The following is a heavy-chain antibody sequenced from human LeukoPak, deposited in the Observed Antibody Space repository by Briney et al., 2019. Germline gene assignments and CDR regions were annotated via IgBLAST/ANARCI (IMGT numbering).Heavy chain of an antibody. V-gene: IGHV1-18*01. CDR1: GYTFTSYG. Sequence: ASVKVSCKASGYTFTSYGISWVRQAPGQGLEWMGWISAYNGNTNYAQKLQGRVTMTTDTSTSTAYMELRSLRSDDTAVYYCARERVRLDTAMVTLSKWGQGTLVTVSS. D-gene: IGHD5-18*01. CDR2: ISAYNGNT. J-gene: IGHJ4*02. CDR3: ARERVRLDTAMVTLSK.